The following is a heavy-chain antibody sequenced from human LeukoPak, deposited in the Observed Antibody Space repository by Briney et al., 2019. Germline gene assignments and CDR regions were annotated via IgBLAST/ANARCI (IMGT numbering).Heavy chain of an antibody. Sequence: ASVKVFCKASGYTFTSYDINWVRQATGQGLEWMGWMNPNSGNTGYAQKSQGRVTMTRNTSISTAYMELSSLRSEDTAVYYCAVPGKPAAIPGGTYYYYGMDVWGQGTTVTVSS. CDR1: GYTFTSYD. V-gene: IGHV1-8*01. CDR3: AVPGKPAAIPGGTYYYYGMDV. J-gene: IGHJ6*02. D-gene: IGHD2-2*02. CDR2: MNPNSGNT.